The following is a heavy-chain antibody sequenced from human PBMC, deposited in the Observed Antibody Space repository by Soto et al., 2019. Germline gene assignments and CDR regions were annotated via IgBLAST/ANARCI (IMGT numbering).Heavy chain of an antibody. J-gene: IGHJ5*02. Sequence: EVQLVESGGDLIQPGGSLRLSCAASGFTFSSYAMSWVRQAPGKGLEWVSAINDSDGSKYYADSVKGRFTISRDKYKNTLYLQMIILSAEETAEYYCAKKQGCAVVSISSAWLPANWFYPWGQGSLVTVAS. V-gene: IGHV3-23*04. CDR1: GFTFSSYA. CDR3: AKKQGCAVVSISSAWLPANWFYP. D-gene: IGHD2-2*01. CDR2: INDSDGSK.